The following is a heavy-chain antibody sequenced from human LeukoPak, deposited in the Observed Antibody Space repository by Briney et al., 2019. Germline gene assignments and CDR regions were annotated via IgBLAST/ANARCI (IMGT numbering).Heavy chain of an antibody. J-gene: IGHJ4*02. D-gene: IGHD1-26*01. CDR2: IYYSGST. CDR3: ARGVNSGYFDY. V-gene: IGHV4-59*01. CDR1: GGSISSYY. Sequence: SETLSLTCTISGGSISSYYWTWIRQPPGKGLEWIGYIYYSGSTNYNPSLKSRVTISVDTSKNQFSLKLTSVTAADTAVYYCARGVNSGYFDYCGQGTLVTVSS.